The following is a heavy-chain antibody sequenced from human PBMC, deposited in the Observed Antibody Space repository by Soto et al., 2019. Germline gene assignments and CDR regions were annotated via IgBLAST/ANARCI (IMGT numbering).Heavy chain of an antibody. D-gene: IGHD2-8*01. CDR2: VSANNGHT. CDR3: ARDIESVTAKHFFYYYAMDV. CDR1: GFTFSNYG. J-gene: IGHJ6*02. V-gene: IGHV1-18*01. Sequence: ASVKVSCKASGFTFSNYGRNWVRQAPGQGIEWMGWVSANNGHTNYAQNLQGRVSMTTDTSTSTAYMELRGLTFDDTAVYYCARDIESVTAKHFFYYYAMDVWGQGTTVTVSS.